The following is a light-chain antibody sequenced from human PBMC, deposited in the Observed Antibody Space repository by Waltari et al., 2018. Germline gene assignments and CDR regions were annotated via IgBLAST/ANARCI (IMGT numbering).Light chain of an antibody. CDR2: SND. Sequence: QSLLTQPPPASGTPGQTVTIPCSGGISNIGSNTINWYRQFPGTAPKVLIYSNDQRTSGVPERFSGSKSGMSASLAISGLQSEDEADYYCAAWDDSLGGPVFGGGTKLTVL. CDR3: AAWDDSLGGPV. CDR1: ISNIGSNT. V-gene: IGLV1-44*01. J-gene: IGLJ2*01.